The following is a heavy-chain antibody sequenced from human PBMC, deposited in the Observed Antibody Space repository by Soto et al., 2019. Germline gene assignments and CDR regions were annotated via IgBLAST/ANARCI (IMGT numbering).Heavy chain of an antibody. CDR2: IYYSGST. Sequence: QVQLQESGPGLVKPSETLSLTCTVSGGSVSSGSYYWSWIRQPPGKGLEWIGYIYYSGSTNYNPSLKSRVTISVDTSKNQFPLKLSSVTAADTAVYYCARNGGYENWFDPWGQGTLVTVSS. J-gene: IGHJ5*02. CDR1: GGSVSSGSYY. D-gene: IGHD1-1*01. V-gene: IGHV4-61*01. CDR3: ARNGGYENWFDP.